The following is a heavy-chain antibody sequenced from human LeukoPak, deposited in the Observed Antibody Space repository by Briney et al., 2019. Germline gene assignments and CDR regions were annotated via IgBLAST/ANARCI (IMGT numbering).Heavy chain of an antibody. CDR2: IVLGSGNT. Sequence: GTSVKVSCKASGFTFHTSGMQWVRQARGQRLEWIGWIVLGSGNTVYSHKFHDRVIITRDMSTSTVYMELDSLGSEDTAVYYCAAQRGASLHDFWSTRLFDPWGQGTLVTVSS. J-gene: IGHJ5*02. CDR1: GFTFHTSG. CDR3: AAQRGASLHDFWSTRLFDP. V-gene: IGHV1-58*02. D-gene: IGHD3-3*01.